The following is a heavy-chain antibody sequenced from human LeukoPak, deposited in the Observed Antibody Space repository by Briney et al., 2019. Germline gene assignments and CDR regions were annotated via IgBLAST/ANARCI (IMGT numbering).Heavy chain of an antibody. CDR1: GFSLSTSGMC. V-gene: IGHV2-70*11. CDR2: IDWDDDE. J-gene: IGHJ4*02. CDR3: ARMPWRGHHDY. Sequence: SGPTLVNPTQTLTLTCTFSGFSLSTSGMCVSWIRQPPGKALEWLARIDWDDDEYYTTSLKTRLTISKDTSKNQVVLTMTKMDPVDTATYYCARMPWRGHHDYWGQGTLVTVSS. D-gene: IGHD3/OR15-3a*01.